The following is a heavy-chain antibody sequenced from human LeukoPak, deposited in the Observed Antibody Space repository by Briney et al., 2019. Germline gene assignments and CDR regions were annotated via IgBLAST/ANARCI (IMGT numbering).Heavy chain of an antibody. CDR1: GFMFDDYD. J-gene: IGHJ4*02. CDR3: ARAFKYSMSGYYFDY. Sequence: GGSLRLSCAASGFMFDDYDMSWVRQAPGKGLEWVSGINWNAGSTAYADSVKGRFSISRDNAKNSLYLQMNSLRAEDRALYYCARAFKYSMSGYYFDYWGQGTLVTASS. V-gene: IGHV3-20*04. D-gene: IGHD2-21*01. CDR2: INWNAGST.